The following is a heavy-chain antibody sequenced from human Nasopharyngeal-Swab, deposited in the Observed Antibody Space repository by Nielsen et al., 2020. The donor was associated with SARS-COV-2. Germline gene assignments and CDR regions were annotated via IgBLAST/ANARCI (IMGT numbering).Heavy chain of an antibody. CDR3: AKSPYSGGYPFDY. CDR2: ISGSGGST. V-gene: IGHV3-23*01. J-gene: IGHJ4*02. D-gene: IGHD1-26*01. Sequence: GESLKISCAASGFTFSSYAMSWVRQAPGKGLEWVSAISGSGGSTYYADSVKGRFTISRDNSKNTLYLQMNSLRAEDTAVYYCAKSPYSGGYPFDYWGQGTLVTVSS. CDR1: GFTFSSYA.